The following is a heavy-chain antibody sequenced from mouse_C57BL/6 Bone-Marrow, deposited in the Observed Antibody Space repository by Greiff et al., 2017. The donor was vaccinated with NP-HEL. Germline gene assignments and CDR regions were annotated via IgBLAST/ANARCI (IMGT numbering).Heavy chain of an antibody. CDR1: GFTFSSYG. Sequence: EVKLVESGGDLVKPGGSLKLSCAASGFTFSSYGMSWVRQTPDQRLEWVATISRGGSYTYYTDNVKGRSTISRDNSNNPLYLQMSSLKSGDTAIFFCASAYDYDVAWFAYWGQGTLVTVSA. CDR3: ASAYDYDVAWFAY. D-gene: IGHD2-4*01. CDR2: ISRGGSYT. J-gene: IGHJ3*01. V-gene: IGHV5-6*01.